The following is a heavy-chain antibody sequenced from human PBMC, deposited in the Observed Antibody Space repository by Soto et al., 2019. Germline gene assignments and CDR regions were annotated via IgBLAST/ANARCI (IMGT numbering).Heavy chain of an antibody. Sequence: KPSETLSLTCTVSGGSISSYYWSWIRQPPGKGLEWIGYIYYSGSTNYNPSLKSRVTISVDTSKNQFSLKLSSVTAADTAVYYCSSARRRELRPLYYLDYWGQGIRVTVYS. D-gene: IGHD1-26*01. CDR1: GGSISSYY. CDR3: SSARRRELRPLYYLDY. CDR2: IYYSGST. J-gene: IGHJ4*02. V-gene: IGHV4-59*01.